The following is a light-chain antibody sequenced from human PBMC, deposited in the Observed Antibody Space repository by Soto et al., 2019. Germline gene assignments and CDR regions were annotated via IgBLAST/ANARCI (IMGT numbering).Light chain of an antibody. J-gene: IGLJ2*01. CDR3: CSYACNSTFDVV. Sequence: QSALTQPASVSGSPGQSITISCTGTSSDVGSYNLVSWYQQHPGKAPKLMIYEGSKRPSGVSNRFSGSKSGNTASLTISGLQAEDEADDYCCSYACNSTFDVVFGGGTKLTVL. V-gene: IGLV2-23*03. CDR1: SSDVGSYNL. CDR2: EGS.